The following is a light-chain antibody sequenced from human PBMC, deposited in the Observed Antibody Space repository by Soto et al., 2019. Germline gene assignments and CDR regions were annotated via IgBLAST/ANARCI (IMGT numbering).Light chain of an antibody. J-gene: IGKJ2*01. CDR1: QSVSSN. CDR3: QQYGSSPPGYT. V-gene: IGKV3-20*01. Sequence: EKVMAQVRPPLSVSPVEKATPPLTVIQSVSSNLAWYQQKPGQAPRLLIYAASSRATGIPDRFSGSGSGTDFTLTISRLEPEDFAVYYCQQYGSSPPGYTFGQGTKV. CDR2: AAS.